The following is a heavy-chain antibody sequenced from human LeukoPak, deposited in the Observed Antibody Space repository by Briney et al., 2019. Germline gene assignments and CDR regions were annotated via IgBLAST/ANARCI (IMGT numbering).Heavy chain of an antibody. J-gene: IGHJ3*02. Sequence: GGSLRLSCAASGFTFSSYSMNWVRQAPGKGLEWVSSISSSSSYIYYADSVKGRFTISRDNAKNSLYLQMNSLRAEDTAVYYCARDNGRPWYSNYEGMAFDIWGQGTMVTVSS. CDR2: ISSSSSYI. D-gene: IGHD4-11*01. CDR1: GFTFSSYS. V-gene: IGHV3-21*01. CDR3: ARDNGRPWYSNYEGMAFDI.